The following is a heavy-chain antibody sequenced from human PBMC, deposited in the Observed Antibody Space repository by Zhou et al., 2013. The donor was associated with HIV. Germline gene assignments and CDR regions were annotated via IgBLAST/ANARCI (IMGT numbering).Heavy chain of an antibody. V-gene: IGHV1-69*05. D-gene: IGHD4-17*01. CDR2: IIPIFGTA. CDR1: GGTFSSYA. Sequence: QVQLVQSGAEVKKPGSSVKVSCKASGGTFSSYAISWVRQAPGQGLEWMGGIIPIFGTANYAQKFQGRVTITTDESTSTAYMELSSLRSEDTAVYYCARDFFRLRREPPGYYYYYMDVWGKGTTVTVSS. J-gene: IGHJ6*03. CDR3: ARDFFRLRREPPGYYYYYMDV.